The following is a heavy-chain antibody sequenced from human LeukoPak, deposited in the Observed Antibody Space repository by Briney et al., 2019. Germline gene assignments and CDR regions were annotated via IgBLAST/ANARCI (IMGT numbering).Heavy chain of an antibody. D-gene: IGHD6-6*01. CDR2: ISYDGSNK. Sequence: GGSPRLSCAASGFTFSSYAMHWVRQAPGKGLEWVAVISYDGSNKYYADSVKGRFTISRDNSKNTLYLQMNSLGAEDTAVYYCARGGSSFAPQDVWGKGTTVTVSS. CDR3: ARGGSSFAPQDV. V-gene: IGHV3-30-3*01. CDR1: GFTFSSYA. J-gene: IGHJ6*04.